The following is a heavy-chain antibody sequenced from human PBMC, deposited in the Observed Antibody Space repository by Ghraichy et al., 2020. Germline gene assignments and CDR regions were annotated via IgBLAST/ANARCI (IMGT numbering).Heavy chain of an antibody. J-gene: IGHJ4*02. V-gene: IGHV4-34*01. CDR3: ARGRRYCSSTSCYTPRPPFDY. CDR1: GGSFSGYY. D-gene: IGHD2-2*02. CDR2: INHSGST. Sequence: SETLSLTCAVYGGSFSGYYWSWIRQPPGKGLEWIGEINHSGSTNYNPSLKSRVTISVDTSKNQFSLKLSSVTAADTAVYYCARGRRYCSSTSCYTPRPPFDYWGQGTLVTVSS.